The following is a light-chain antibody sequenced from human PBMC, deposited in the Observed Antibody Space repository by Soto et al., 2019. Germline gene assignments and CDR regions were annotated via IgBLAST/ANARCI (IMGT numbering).Light chain of an antibody. CDR1: NLGSKY. CDR2: QDK. CDR3: QAWDSITHVV. V-gene: IGLV3-1*01. Sequence: SYELTQPPSVSVSPGQTATITCSGDNLGSKYVCWYQQRPGQSPVLVMYQDKYRPSGIPDRFSGANSGSTATLTITGTQAMDEADYYCQAWDSITHVVFGGGTKVTVL. J-gene: IGLJ2*01.